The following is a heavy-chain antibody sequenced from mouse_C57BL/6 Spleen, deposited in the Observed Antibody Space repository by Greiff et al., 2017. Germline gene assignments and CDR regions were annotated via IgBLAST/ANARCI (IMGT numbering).Heavy chain of an antibody. V-gene: IGHV1-80*01. J-gene: IGHJ2*01. CDR1: GYAFSSYW. D-gene: IGHD1-2*01. CDR2: IYPGDGDT. Sequence: VQLQQSGAELVKPGASVKISCKASGYAFSSYWMNWVKQRPGKGLEWIGQIYPGDGDTNYNGKFKGKATLTADKSSSTAYMQLSSLTSEDSAVYFCAIEGLTTAPSDYWGQGTTLTVSS. CDR3: AIEGLTTAPSDY.